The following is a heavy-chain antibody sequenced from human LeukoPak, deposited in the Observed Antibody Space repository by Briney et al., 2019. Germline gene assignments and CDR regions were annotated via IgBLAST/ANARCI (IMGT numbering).Heavy chain of an antibody. CDR3: ARSRQASGLFSF. CDR2: IYDKGPA. CDR1: GGAIASGGYS. D-gene: IGHD3-10*01. Sequence: SQTLSLTCTVSGGAIASGGYSWNWIRQSPGEGLEWIGCIYDKGPAYYNPSLKSRFTISVDRPKNQFFLNVTSLTAADTAVYYCARSRQASGLFSFWGQGTPVVVSS. J-gene: IGHJ4*02. V-gene: IGHV4-30-2*06.